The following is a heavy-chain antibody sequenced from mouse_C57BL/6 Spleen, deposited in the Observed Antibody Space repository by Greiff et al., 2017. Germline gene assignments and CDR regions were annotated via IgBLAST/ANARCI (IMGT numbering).Heavy chain of an antibody. D-gene: IGHD4-1*01. J-gene: IGHJ2*01. CDR1: GYTFTSYW. CDR3: ARERVLTGYYFDY. Sequence: QVQLQQPGAELVRPGSSVKLSCKASGYTFTSYWMHWVKQRPIQGLEWIGNIDPSDSETHYNQKFKDKATLTVDKSSSTAYMQLSSLTSEDSAVYYSARERVLTGYYFDYWGQGTTLTVSS. CDR2: IDPSDSET. V-gene: IGHV1-52*01.